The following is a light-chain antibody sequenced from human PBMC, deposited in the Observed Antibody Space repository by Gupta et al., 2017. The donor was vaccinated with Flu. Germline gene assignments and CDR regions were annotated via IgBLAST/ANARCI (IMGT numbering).Light chain of an antibody. J-gene: IGLJ3*02. V-gene: IGLV2-8*01. CDR2: EVN. CDR1: SSDVGGYNY. Sequence: QSALTQPPSASGSPGQSVTISCTGTSSDVGGYNYVSWYQQHPGKAPKLMIYEVNKRPSGVPDRFSSSKSGNTASLTVSGLQAEDEADYYCSSYAGNNNGVFGGGTKLTVL. CDR3: SSYAGNNNGV.